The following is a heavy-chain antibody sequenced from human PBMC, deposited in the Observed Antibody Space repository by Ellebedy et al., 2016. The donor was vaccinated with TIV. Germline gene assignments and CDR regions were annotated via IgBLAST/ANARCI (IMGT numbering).Heavy chain of an antibody. V-gene: IGHV4-59*01. Sequence: SETLSLXCTVSGDSITSSYWSWIRQPPGKGLEWIGHIYYSGGTNYNPSLKSRVTISLDTSKNQFSLKLSSVTAADTAVYYCARVVTIFGLLRYWFDPWGQGTLVTVSS. CDR2: IYYSGGT. J-gene: IGHJ5*02. D-gene: IGHD3-3*01. CDR3: ARVVTIFGLLRYWFDP. CDR1: GDSITSSY.